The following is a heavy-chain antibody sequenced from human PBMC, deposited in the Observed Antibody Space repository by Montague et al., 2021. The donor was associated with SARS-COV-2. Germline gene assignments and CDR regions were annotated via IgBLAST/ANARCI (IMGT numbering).Heavy chain of an antibody. Sequence: SLRLSCAASGFTFTTYAMHWVRQPPGKGLEWVSYISSSGSTIYYADSVKCRFTISRDNAKNSLFLQMTSLRADDTAVYYCASHPKFVELDYWGQGTLVTVST. D-gene: IGHD3-10*01. CDR1: GFTFTTYA. CDR2: ISSSGSTI. V-gene: IGHV3-48*03. CDR3: ASHPKFVELDY. J-gene: IGHJ4*02.